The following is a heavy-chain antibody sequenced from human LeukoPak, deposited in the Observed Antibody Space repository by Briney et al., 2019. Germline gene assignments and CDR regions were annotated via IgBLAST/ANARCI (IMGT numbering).Heavy chain of an antibody. CDR3: AIDRSSITSCSNY. D-gene: IGHD2-2*01. V-gene: IGHV3-23*01. CDR2: ISGSGGST. Sequence: PGGSLRLSCAASGVTFSNYSISWVRQAPGKGLEWVSAISGSGGSTYYADSVKGRFTISRDNSKNTLYLQMNSLRAEDTALYYCAIDRSSITSCSNYWGQGTLVTVSS. J-gene: IGHJ4*02. CDR1: GVTFSNYS.